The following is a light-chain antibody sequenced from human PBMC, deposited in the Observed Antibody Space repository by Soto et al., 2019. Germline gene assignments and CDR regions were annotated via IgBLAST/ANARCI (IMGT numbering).Light chain of an antibody. J-gene: IGKJ5*01. CDR1: QGISSY. CDR2: AAS. V-gene: IGKV1-9*01. CDR3: QQLNTYPLT. Sequence: DIQLTQSPSFLSASVGDRVTITCRASQGISSYLAWYHQKPGEAPKLLIYAASTLQSGVPSRFSGSGSGTEFTLTISSLQPEDFATYHCQQLNTYPLTFGQGTRLEIK.